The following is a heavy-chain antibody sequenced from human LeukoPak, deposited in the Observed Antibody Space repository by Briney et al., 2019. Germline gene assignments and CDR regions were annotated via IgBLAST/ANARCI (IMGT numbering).Heavy chain of an antibody. CDR2: ISSSGSTI. V-gene: IGHV3-11*01. D-gene: IGHD3-22*01. CDR3: ARDVARAYYYDSSGYYCY. CDR1: GFTFSDYY. J-gene: IGHJ4*02. Sequence: GGSLRLSCAASGFTFSDYYMSWIRQAPGKGLEWVSYISSSGSTIYCADSVKGRFTISRDNAKNSLYLQMNSLRAEDTAVYYCARDVARAYYYDSSGYYCYWGQGTLVTVSS.